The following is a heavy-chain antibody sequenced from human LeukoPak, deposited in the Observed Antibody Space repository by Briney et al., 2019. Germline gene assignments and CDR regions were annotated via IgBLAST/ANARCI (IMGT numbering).Heavy chain of an antibody. V-gene: IGHV4-30-2*01. J-gene: IGHJ4*02. CDR1: GGSISSGGYY. CDR2: IYHSGST. D-gene: IGHD6-13*01. CDR3: ARDGGTAAAGELDY. Sequence: SETLSLTCTISGGSISSGGYYWSWIRQPPGKGLEWIGYIYHSGSTYYNPSLKSRVTISVGTPKNQFSLKVSSVTAADTAMYYCARDGGTAAAGELDYWGQGTLVTVSS.